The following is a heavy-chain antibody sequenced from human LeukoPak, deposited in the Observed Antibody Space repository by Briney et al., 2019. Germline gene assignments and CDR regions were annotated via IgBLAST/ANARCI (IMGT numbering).Heavy chain of an antibody. CDR3: ARMAYDILTGYFQPNWFDP. V-gene: IGHV1-18*01. D-gene: IGHD3-9*01. CDR1: GYTFTSYG. Sequence: ASVKVSCKASGYTFTSYGISWVRQAPGQGLEWMGWISGYNGNTKNAQKLQGRVTMTTDTSTSTAYMELRSLRSDDTAVYYCARMAYDILTGYFQPNWFDPWGQGTLVTVSS. CDR2: ISGYNGNT. J-gene: IGHJ5*02.